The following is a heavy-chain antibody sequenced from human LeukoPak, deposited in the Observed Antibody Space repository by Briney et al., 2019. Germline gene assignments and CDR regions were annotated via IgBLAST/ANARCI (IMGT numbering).Heavy chain of an antibody. J-gene: IGHJ4*02. D-gene: IGHD3-10*01. V-gene: IGHV3-23*01. CDR2: VSANGVST. Sequence: TGGSLGLSCAASGFTFGNYPFSWVRQAPGKGLEWVSVVSANGVSTLYANSVKGRFTISRDNFVNTLYLQMSSLRAEDTAVYYCAKDRGYTTGRDFDFWGQGALVTVSS. CDR3: AKDRGYTTGRDFDF. CDR1: GFTFGNYP.